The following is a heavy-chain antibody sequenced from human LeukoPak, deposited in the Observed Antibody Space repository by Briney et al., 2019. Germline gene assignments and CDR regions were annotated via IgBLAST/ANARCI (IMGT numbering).Heavy chain of an antibody. D-gene: IGHD6-13*01. CDR3: ARFHSRYSSSRIDY. CDR2: INHSGST. CDR1: GGSFSGYY. Sequence: PSETLSLTCAVYGGSFSGYYWSWIRQPPGKGLEWIGEINHSGSTNYNPSLKSRVTISVDTCKNQFSLKLSSVTAADTAVYYCARFHSRYSSSRIDYWGQGTLVTVSS. J-gene: IGHJ4*02. V-gene: IGHV4-34*01.